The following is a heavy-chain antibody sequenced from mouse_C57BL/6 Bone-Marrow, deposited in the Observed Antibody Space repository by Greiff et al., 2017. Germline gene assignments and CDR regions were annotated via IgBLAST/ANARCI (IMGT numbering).Heavy chain of an antibody. V-gene: IGHV1-55*01. D-gene: IGHD2-3*01. CDR1: GYTFTSYW. CDR3: ARGDLGGYYRAWFAY. Sequence: VQLQQPGAELVKPGASVKMSCKASGYTFTSYWITWVKQRPGQGLEWIGDISPGSGSTNYNEKFKSKATLTVDTSSSTAYMQLSSLTSEDSAVYYCARGDLGGYYRAWFAYWGQGTLVTVSA. J-gene: IGHJ3*01. CDR2: ISPGSGST.